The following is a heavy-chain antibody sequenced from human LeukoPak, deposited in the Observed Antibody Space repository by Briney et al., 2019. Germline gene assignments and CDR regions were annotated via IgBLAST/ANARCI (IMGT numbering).Heavy chain of an antibody. CDR1: GGSISSSSYY. CDR2: IYSRGST. J-gene: IGHJ4*02. V-gene: IGHV4-39*07. Sequence: SETLSLTCTVSGGSISSSSYYWGWIRQPPGKGLEWIGSIYSRGSTYYNPSLKSRVTISVDTSKNQFSLKLSSVTAADTAVYYCARGGFAHWVTAVGFEYWGQGTLVTVSS. CDR3: ARGGFAHWVTAVGFEY. D-gene: IGHD2-21*02.